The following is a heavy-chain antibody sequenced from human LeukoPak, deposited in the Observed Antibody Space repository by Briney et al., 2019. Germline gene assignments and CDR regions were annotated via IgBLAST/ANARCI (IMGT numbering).Heavy chain of an antibody. CDR2: IKQDGSEK. D-gene: IGHD1-26*01. CDR1: GFTFSSYW. J-gene: IGHJ4*02. V-gene: IGHV3-7*01. CDR3: ARGSGSYRYYFDY. Sequence: HPGGSLRLSCAASGFTFSSYWMSWVRQAPGKGLEWAANIKQDGSEKYYVDSVKGRFTISRDNAKNSLYLQMNSLRAEDTAVYYCARGSGSYRYYFDYWGQGTLVTVSS.